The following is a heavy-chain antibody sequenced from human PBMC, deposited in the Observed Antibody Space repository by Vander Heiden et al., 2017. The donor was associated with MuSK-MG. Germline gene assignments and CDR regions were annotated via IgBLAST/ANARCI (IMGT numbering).Heavy chain of an antibody. CDR2: IHSGGST. V-gene: IGHV3-66*01. Sequence: VQVVESGGGLVQPGGSLRLSCAASGLTVSSSPMTWVRQAPGRGLEWVSVIHSGGSTYYTDSVKDRFTISRDNSKKTLYLQMNSLRAEDTAVYYCAIGGFWCQGTLVTVSS. J-gene: IGHJ4*02. D-gene: IGHD3-10*01. CDR3: AIGGF. CDR1: GLTVSSSP.